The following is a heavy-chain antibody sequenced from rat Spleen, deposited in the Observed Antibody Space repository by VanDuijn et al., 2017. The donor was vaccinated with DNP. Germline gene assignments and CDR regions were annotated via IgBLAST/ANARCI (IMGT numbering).Heavy chain of an antibody. J-gene: IGHJ4*01. Sequence: EVQLVETGGGLVQPGGSLKLSCVASGFTFSNRWMFWIRQAPGKGLEWVATISYDGSSTYYRDSVKGRFTISRDNAKSTLYLQMSKLGSEDTAIYYCARNNYYAVDAWGQGTSVTVSS. V-gene: IGHV5-29*01. CDR3: ARNNYYAVDA. CDR2: ISYDGSST. CDR1: GFTFSNRW. D-gene: IGHD1-10*01.